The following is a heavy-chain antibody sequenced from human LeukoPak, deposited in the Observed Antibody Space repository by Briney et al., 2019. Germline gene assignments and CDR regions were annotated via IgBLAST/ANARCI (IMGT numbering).Heavy chain of an antibody. CDR2: IYYSGST. CDR1: GGSISSYY. Sequence: SETLSLTRTVSGGSISSYYWSWIRQPPGKGLEWIGYIYYSGSTNYNPSLKSRVTISVDTSKNQFSLKLSSVTAADTAVYYCARLAAAGTGSTFVDYWGQGTLVTVSS. CDR3: ARLAAAGTGSTFVDY. J-gene: IGHJ4*02. D-gene: IGHD6-13*01. V-gene: IGHV4-59*08.